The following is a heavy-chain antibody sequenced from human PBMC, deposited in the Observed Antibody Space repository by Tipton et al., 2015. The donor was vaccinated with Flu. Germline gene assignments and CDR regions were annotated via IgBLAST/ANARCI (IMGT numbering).Heavy chain of an antibody. CDR2: IYHSGST. V-gene: IGHV4-38-2*01. CDR1: GYSISSGYY. CDR3: ARGIPDRDRDY. D-gene: IGHD5-24*01. Sequence: PGLVKPSETLSLTCAVSGYSISSGYYWGWIRQPPGKGLEWIGSIYHSGSTYYNPSLKSRVTISVDTSKNQFSLKLSSVTAADTAVYYCARGIPDRDRDYWGQGTLVTVSS. J-gene: IGHJ4*02.